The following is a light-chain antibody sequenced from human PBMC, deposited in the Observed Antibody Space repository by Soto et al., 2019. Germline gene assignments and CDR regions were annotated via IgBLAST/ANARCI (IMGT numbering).Light chain of an antibody. CDR2: AAS. Sequence: DIQMTQSPSSLSASVGDRVTITCRASQSISSYLNWYQQKPGKAPKLLIYAASSLQGGVPSRFSGSGSGTDFPLTSSSLQPEDCATYDGQHRYSTLWTFGQGTKVEIK. J-gene: IGKJ1*01. V-gene: IGKV1-39*01. CDR3: QHRYSTLWT. CDR1: QSISSY.